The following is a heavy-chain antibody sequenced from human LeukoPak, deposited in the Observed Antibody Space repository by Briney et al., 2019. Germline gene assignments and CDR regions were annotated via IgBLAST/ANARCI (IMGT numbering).Heavy chain of an antibody. CDR3: AKDTFLNIVAPFDY. V-gene: IGHV3-9*01. CDR1: GFTFDDYA. CDR2: ISWNSGSI. Sequence: PGRSLRLSCAASGFTFDDYAMHWVRQAPGKGLEGVSGISWNSGSIVYADSVKGRFTISRDNAKNSLYLQMNSLRAEDTALYYCAKDTFLNIVAPFDYWGQGTLVTVSS. J-gene: IGHJ4*02. D-gene: IGHD5-12*01.